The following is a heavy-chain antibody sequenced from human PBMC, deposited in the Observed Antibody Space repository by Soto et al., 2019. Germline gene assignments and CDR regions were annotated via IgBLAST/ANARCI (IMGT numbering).Heavy chain of an antibody. V-gene: IGHV1-69*02. J-gene: IGHJ6*03. CDR2: IIPILGIA. CDR3: ATHPPGDPSYYYYYMDV. CDR1: GGTFSSYT. Sequence: ASVKVSCKASGGTFSSYTISWVRQAPGQGLEWMGRIIPILGIANYAQKFQGKVTITADKSTSTAYMELSSLRSEDTALYYCATHPPGDPSYYYYYMDVWGKGTTVTVSS. D-gene: IGHD4-17*01.